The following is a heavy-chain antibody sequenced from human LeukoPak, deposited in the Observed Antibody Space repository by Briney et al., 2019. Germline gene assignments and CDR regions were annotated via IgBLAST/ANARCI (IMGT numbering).Heavy chain of an antibody. D-gene: IGHD5-18*01. J-gene: IGHJ4*02. CDR2: FYPGDSDT. V-gene: IGHV5-51*01. CDR1: GSSFITNW. Sequence: GESLKISCKGSGSSFITNWIGWVRRMPGEGLEWMGIFYPGDSDTRYSPSFQGQVTISADKSISTAYLQWSSLKASDTAMYYCARHLSGYSYGYWGQGTLVTVSS. CDR3: ARHLSGYSYGY.